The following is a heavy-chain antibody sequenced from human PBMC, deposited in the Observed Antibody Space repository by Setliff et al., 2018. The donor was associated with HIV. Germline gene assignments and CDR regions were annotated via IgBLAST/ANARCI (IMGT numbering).Heavy chain of an antibody. D-gene: IGHD6-19*01. CDR1: GFTFSNYA. V-gene: IGHV3-23*01. Sequence: PGGSLRLSCAASGFTFSNYAMSWVRQAPGKGLEWVSGIIGGGESTYYADSVKGRFTISRDNSKSTLYLRMNSLRAEDTAIYYCTRDGSGWSEDWGQGTLVTVSS. CDR3: TRDGSGWSED. J-gene: IGHJ4*02. CDR2: IIGGGEST.